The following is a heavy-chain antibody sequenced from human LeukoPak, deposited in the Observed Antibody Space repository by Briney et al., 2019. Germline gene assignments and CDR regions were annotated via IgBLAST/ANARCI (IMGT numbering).Heavy chain of an antibody. J-gene: IGHJ4*02. Sequence: SGGSLRLSCAASGFTFSSYWMSWVRQAPGKGLEWVANIKQDGSEKYYVDSVKGRFTISRGNAKNSLYLQMNSLRAEDTAVYYCARDPGPYYYGSGSYYNFDYWGQGTLVTVSS. CDR1: GFTFSSYW. CDR3: ARDPGPYYYGSGSYYNFDY. CDR2: IKQDGSEK. V-gene: IGHV3-7*01. D-gene: IGHD3-10*01.